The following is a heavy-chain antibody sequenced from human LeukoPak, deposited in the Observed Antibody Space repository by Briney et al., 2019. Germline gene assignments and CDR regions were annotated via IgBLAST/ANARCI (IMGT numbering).Heavy chain of an antibody. Sequence: GASVKVSCKASGGTFSSYAISWVRQAPGQGLEWMGGIIPIFGTANYAQKFQGRVTITTDESTSTAYMELSSLRSEDTAVYYCARGPGVRLGIVVVPAAPWYWFDPWGQGTLVTVSS. CDR1: GGTFSSYA. CDR2: IIPIFGTA. D-gene: IGHD2-2*03. CDR3: ARGPGVRLGIVVVPAAPWYWFDP. V-gene: IGHV1-69*05. J-gene: IGHJ5*02.